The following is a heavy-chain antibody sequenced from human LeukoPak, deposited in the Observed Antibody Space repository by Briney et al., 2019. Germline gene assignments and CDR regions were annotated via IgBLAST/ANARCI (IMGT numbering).Heavy chain of an antibody. CDR3: ARRGYSGYGDFDY. V-gene: IGHV4-59*01. CDR1: GVSISSYY. Sequence: SETLSLTCTVSGVSISSYYWSWIRQPPGKGLEWIGYIYYSGSTNYNPSLKSRVTISVDTSKNQFSLGLSSVSAADTAVYYCARRGYSGYGDFDYWGQGTLVTVPS. CDR2: IYYSGST. J-gene: IGHJ4*02. D-gene: IGHD5-12*01.